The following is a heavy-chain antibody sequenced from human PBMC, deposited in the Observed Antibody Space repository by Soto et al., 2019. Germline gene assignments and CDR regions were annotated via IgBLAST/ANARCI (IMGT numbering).Heavy chain of an antibody. V-gene: IGHV3-30*03. CDR2: ISYDGNNK. D-gene: IGHD1-26*01. Sequence: GGSLRLSCVVSGFTFSSYGMHWVRQAPGKGLEWVAVISYDGNNKYYADSVKGRFTISRDNAKNSLYLQMNSLRDEDTAVYYCAREGGSLNWFDPWGQGTLVTVSS. CDR1: GFTFSSYG. CDR3: AREGGSLNWFDP. J-gene: IGHJ5*02.